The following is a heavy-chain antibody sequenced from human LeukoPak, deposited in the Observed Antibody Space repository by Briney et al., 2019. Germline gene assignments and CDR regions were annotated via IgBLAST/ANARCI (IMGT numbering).Heavy chain of an antibody. CDR3: AGRGDSSSWYTAYSMDV. J-gene: IGHJ6*04. V-gene: IGHV3-21*01. D-gene: IGHD6-13*01. CDR1: GFTFSSYS. Sequence: GGSLRLSCAASGFTFSSYSMNWVRQAPGKGLEWVSSISSSSSYIYYADSVKGRFTISRDNAKNSLYLQMNSLRAEDTAVYYCAGRGDSSSWYTAYSMDVWGKGTTVTVSS. CDR2: ISSSSSYI.